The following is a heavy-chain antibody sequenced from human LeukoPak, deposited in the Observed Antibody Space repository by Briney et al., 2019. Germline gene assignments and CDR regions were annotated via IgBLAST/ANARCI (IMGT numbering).Heavy chain of an antibody. V-gene: IGHV1-69*06. Sequence: ASVKVSCKASGGTFSSYAISWVRQAPGQGLEWMGGIIPIFGTANYAQKFQGRVTITADKSTSAAYMELSSLRSEDTAVYYCAQVLGYAFDIWGQGTMVTVSS. CDR3: AQVLGYAFDI. J-gene: IGHJ3*02. CDR2: IIPIFGTA. D-gene: IGHD2-15*01. CDR1: GGTFSSYA.